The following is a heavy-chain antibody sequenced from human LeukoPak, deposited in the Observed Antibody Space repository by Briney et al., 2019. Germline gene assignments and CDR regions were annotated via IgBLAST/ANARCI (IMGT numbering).Heavy chain of an antibody. V-gene: IGHV3-33*01. J-gene: IGHJ4*02. Sequence: GGSLRPSCAASGFTFSNYGMHWVRQAPGRGLEWVAVIWYDGSTKYYADSVKGRFTISRDNSKNMLYLQMNSLRAEDTAVYYCAANFDFWGQGTLVTVSS. CDR1: GFTFSNYG. CDR3: AANFDF. CDR2: IWYDGSTK.